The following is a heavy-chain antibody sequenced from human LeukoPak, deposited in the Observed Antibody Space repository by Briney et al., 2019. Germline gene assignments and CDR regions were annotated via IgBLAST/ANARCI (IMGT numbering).Heavy chain of an antibody. CDR3: ARGIVVVPAAIRVSDDAFDI. J-gene: IGHJ3*02. D-gene: IGHD2-2*01. CDR2: IIPIFGTA. V-gene: IGHV1-69*06. Sequence: GASVKVSCKASGGTFSSYAISWVRQAPGQGLEWMGGIIPIFGTANYAQKFQGRVTITADKSTSTAYMELSSLRSEDTAVYYCARGIVVVPAAIRVSDDAFDIWGQGTMVTVSS. CDR1: GGTFSSYA.